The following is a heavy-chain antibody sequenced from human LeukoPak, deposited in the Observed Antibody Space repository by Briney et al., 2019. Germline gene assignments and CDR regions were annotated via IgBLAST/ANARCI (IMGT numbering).Heavy chain of an antibody. J-gene: IGHJ4*02. Sequence: PGRSLRLSCAASGLTVSSTYMSWVRQTPGKGLEWVSVIFSGGSTYYADSVKGRFTISRDNSKNTLYLQMNSLRDEDTAVYCCARDLLEWYFDYWGQGTLVTVSS. CDR2: IFSGGST. D-gene: IGHD3-3*01. CDR1: GLTVSSTY. CDR3: ARDLLEWYFDY. V-gene: IGHV3-66*01.